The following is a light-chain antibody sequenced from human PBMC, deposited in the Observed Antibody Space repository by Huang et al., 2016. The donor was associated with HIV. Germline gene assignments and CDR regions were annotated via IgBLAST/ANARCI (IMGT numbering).Light chain of an antibody. V-gene: IGKV2-28*01. CDR2: LGS. Sequence: DIVMTQSPLSLPVTPGEPASISCRSSQSLLHSNGYNYLDWYLQKPGQSPQLLIYLGSNRASGVPDRFSGSGSGTDFTLKISRVDAEDFGVYYCMQALQTPPTFGGGTKVEIK. CDR3: MQALQTPPT. CDR1: QSLLHSNGYNY. J-gene: IGKJ4*01.